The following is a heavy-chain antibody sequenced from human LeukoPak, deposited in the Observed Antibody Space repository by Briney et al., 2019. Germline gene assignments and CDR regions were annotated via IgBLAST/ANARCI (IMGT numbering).Heavy chain of an antibody. V-gene: IGHV1-3*01. J-gene: IGHJ3*02. D-gene: IGHD6-13*01. CDR2: INAGNGNT. CDR3: ARDGTWNTGYGSTHDAAFDI. Sequence: ASVKVSCKASGYTFTSYAMHWVRQAPGQRLEWMGWINAGNGNTKYSQKLQGRVTITRDTSASTAYMELSSLRSEDTAVYYCARDGTWNTGYGSTHDAAFDIWGQGTMVTVSS. CDR1: GYTFTSYA.